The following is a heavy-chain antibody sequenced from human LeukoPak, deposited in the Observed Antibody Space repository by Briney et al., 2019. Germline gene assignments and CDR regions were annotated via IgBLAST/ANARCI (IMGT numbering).Heavy chain of an antibody. CDR3: ARAGYCSGGSCYHDFDY. CDR2: ISSSSSYI. CDR1: GFTLSSYS. D-gene: IGHD2-15*01. V-gene: IGHV3-21*01. Sequence: KPGGSLRLSCAASGFTLSSYSMNWVRQAPGKGLEWVSSISSSSSYIYYADSVKGRFTISGDNAKNSLYLQMNSLRAEDTAVYYCARAGYCSGGSCYHDFDYWGQGTLVTVSS. J-gene: IGHJ4*02.